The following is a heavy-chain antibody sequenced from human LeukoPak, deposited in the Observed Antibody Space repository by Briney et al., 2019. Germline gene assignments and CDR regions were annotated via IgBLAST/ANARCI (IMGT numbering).Heavy chain of an antibody. D-gene: IGHD4-17*01. CDR3: ARGKFGDFED. CDR1: GASINSYY. Sequence: SETLSLTCTVSGASINSYYWSWIRQPPGKGLEWIGCVSYSGSTDYNPALKSRVTISEDTAKSQVSLKLSSVTAADTAVYFCARGKFGDFEDWGQGTTVTVSS. V-gene: IGHV4-59*01. CDR2: VSYSGST. J-gene: IGHJ6*02.